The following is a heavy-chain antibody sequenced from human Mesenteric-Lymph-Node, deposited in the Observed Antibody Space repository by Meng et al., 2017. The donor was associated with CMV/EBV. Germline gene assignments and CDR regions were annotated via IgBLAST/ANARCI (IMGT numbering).Heavy chain of an antibody. CDR1: GFSFNTVW. J-gene: IGHJ5*02. CDR3: ARENWLSENWFDP. D-gene: IGHD1-1*01. Sequence: GESLKISCAASGFSFNTVWMAWVRQAPGKGLEWLGRIKSNDQGGLTDYAAAVKGRLSISRDDSTNTVYLQMNSLTTEDTAVYYCARENWLSENWFDPWGQGTLVTVSS. CDR2: IKSNDQGGLT. V-gene: IGHV3-15*01.